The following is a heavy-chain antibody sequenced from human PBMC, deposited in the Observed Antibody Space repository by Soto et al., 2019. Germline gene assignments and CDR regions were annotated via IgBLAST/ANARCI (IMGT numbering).Heavy chain of an antibody. CDR3: VKGRKAVAGTLKSVGMDV. J-gene: IGHJ6*02. D-gene: IGHD6-13*01. CDR1: GFTFSTYA. CDR2: VSASGLNT. Sequence: GGSLRLSCAASGFTFSTYAMAWVRQAPGKGLEWVSGVSASGLNTDYADPVKGRFYISRDNSKNTVSLHMSSLGPEDMAVYYCVKGRKAVAGTLKSVGMDVWGQGTTVTVSS. V-gene: IGHV3-23*01.